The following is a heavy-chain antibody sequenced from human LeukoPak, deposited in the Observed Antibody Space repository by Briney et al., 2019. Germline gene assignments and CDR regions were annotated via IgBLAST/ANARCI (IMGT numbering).Heavy chain of an antibody. V-gene: IGHV5-10-1*01. CDR3: ARHGLGGGSYSTDY. CDR2: IDPSDSYT. Sequence: GESLKISCKGSGYGFTSYRISWVRQMPGKGLEWMGKIDPSDSYTNYSPSFQGHVTISAHKAISTAYLQWSSLKASDTAMYYCARHGLGGGSYSTDYWGQGTLVTVSS. J-gene: IGHJ4*02. D-gene: IGHD1-26*01. CDR1: GYGFTSYR.